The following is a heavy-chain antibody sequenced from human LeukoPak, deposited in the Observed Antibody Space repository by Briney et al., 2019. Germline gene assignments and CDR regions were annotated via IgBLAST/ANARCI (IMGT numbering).Heavy chain of an antibody. V-gene: IGHV3-23*01. Sequence: HAGGSLRLSCAAPGFTFSSYAMSWVRQAPGKGLEWVSAISGSGGSTYYADSVKGRFTISRDNSKNTLYLQMNSLRAEDTAVYYCAKTARRSSSWYYYFDYWGQGTLVTVSS. J-gene: IGHJ4*02. CDR2: ISGSGGST. D-gene: IGHD6-13*01. CDR3: AKTARRSSSWYYYFDY. CDR1: GFTFSSYA.